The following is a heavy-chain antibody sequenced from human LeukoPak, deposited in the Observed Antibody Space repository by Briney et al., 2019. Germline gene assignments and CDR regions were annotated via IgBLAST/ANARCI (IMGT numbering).Heavy chain of an antibody. Sequence: PSETLSLTCAVYGGSFSGYYWSWIRQPPGKGLEWIGEINHSGSTNYNPSLKSRVTISVDTSKNQFSLKLSSVTAADTAVYYCARDKVRGVMDYWGQGTLVTVSS. J-gene: IGHJ4*02. V-gene: IGHV4-34*01. CDR3: ARDKVRGVMDY. CDR2: INHSGST. CDR1: GGSFSGYY. D-gene: IGHD3-10*01.